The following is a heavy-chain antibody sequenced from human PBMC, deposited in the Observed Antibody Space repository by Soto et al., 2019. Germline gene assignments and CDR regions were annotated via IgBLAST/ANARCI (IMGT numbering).Heavy chain of an antibody. D-gene: IGHD2-8*01. CDR2: LYSGGTT. CDR1: GFTVSSNY. Sequence: GGSLRLSCVASGFTVSSNYMAWVRQAPGKGLEWVSALYSGGTTFYADSVKGRFTMSGDNSKNMLYLQMNDLRADDTAVYYCARVQMLERFDYWGQGTLVTVSS. J-gene: IGHJ4*02. CDR3: ARVQMLERFDY. V-gene: IGHV3-66*01.